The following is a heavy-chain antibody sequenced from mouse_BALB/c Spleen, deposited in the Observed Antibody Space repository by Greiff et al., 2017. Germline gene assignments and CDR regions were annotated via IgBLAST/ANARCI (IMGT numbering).Heavy chain of an antibody. CDR3: ARSLLWYWYFDV. CDR2: INPSTGYT. D-gene: IGHD2-10*01. V-gene: IGHV1-7*01. Sequence: QVQLKESGAELAKPGASVKMSCKASGYTFTSYWMHWVKQRPGQGLEWIGYINPSTGYTEYNQKFKDKATLTADKSSSTAYMQLSSLTSEDSAVYYCARSLLWYWYFDVWGAGTTVTVSS. J-gene: IGHJ1*01. CDR1: GYTFTSYW.